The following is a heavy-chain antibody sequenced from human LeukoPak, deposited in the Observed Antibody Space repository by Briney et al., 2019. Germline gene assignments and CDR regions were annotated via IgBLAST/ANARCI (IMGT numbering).Heavy chain of an antibody. Sequence: GGSLRLSCAVSGFTFSSYAMSWVRQAPGKGLEWVSAISGSGGSTYYADSVKGRFTISRDNSKNTLYLQMNSLRAEDTAVYYCARDTVVVVAATGAFDIWGQGTMVTVSS. J-gene: IGHJ3*02. CDR1: GFTFSSYA. CDR2: ISGSGGST. V-gene: IGHV3-23*01. D-gene: IGHD2-15*01. CDR3: ARDTVVVVAATGAFDI.